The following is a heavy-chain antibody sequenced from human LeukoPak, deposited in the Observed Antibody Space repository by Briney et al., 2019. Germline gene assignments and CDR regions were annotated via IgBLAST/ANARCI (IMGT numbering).Heavy chain of an antibody. CDR3: AKVGEGAAEDYYFDY. CDR2: ISGSGGST. CDR1: GFTFSSYA. V-gene: IGHV3-23*01. D-gene: IGHD6-13*01. Sequence: GGSLRLSCAASGFTFSSYAMSWVHQAPGKGLEWVSTISGSGGSTYYADSVKGRFTISRDNSKNMMYLQMNSLRAEDTAVYYCAKVGEGAAEDYYFDYWGQGTLVTVSS. J-gene: IGHJ4*02.